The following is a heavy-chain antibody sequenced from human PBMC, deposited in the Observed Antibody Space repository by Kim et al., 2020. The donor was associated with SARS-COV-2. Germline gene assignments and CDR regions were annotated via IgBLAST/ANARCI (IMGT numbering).Heavy chain of an antibody. D-gene: IGHD2-21*01. CDR2: FSGSVTTP. V-gene: IGHV3-23*01. CDR3: AQRKGTPVSAIDS. J-gene: IGHJ4*02. Sequence: GGSLRLSCAASGFTFTPRPMTWAPPPPGRGLGWAPAFSGSVTTPYDADPVRGRFTISRDNSKNTLYLQMNSLRAEDTAVYYCAQRKGTPVSAIDSWGQGTLVTVSS. CDR1: GFTFTPRP.